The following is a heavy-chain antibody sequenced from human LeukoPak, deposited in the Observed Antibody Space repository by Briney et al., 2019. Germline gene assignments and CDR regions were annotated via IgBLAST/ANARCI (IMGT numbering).Heavy chain of an antibody. D-gene: IGHD3-10*01. CDR2: IIPILGIA. Sequence: ASVKVSCKASGGTFSSYAISWVRQAPGQGLEWMGRIIPILGIANYAQKFQGRVTITADKSTSTAYMELSSLRSDDTAVYYCARDSSITMVRGVTLRVSYYFDYWGQGTLVTVSS. CDR3: ARDSSITMVRGVTLRVSYYFDY. CDR1: GGTFSSYA. J-gene: IGHJ4*02. V-gene: IGHV1-69*04.